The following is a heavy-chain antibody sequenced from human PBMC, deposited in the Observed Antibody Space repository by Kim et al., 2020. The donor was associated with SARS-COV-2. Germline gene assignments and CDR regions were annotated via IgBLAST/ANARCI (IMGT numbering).Heavy chain of an antibody. V-gene: IGHV1-69*13. Sequence: SVKVSCKASGGTFSSYAISWVRQAPGQGLEWMGGIIPIFGTANYAQKFQGRVTITADESTSTAYMELSSLRSEDTAVYYCARDPEGGFGSRLYYYGMDVWGQGTTVTVSS. CDR1: GGTFSSYA. D-gene: IGHD3-10*01. CDR2: IIPIFGTA. CDR3: ARDPEGGFGSRLYYYGMDV. J-gene: IGHJ6*02.